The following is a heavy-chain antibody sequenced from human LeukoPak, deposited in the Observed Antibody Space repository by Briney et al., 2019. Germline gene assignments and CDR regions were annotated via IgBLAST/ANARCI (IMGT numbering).Heavy chain of an antibody. CDR2: INSDGSST. V-gene: IGHV3-74*01. J-gene: IGHJ6*02. CDR3: ARAPVAGPRYSSGWYEEYYYYGMDV. Sequence: GGSLRLSCAASGFTFSSYWMHWVRQAPGKGLVWVSRINSDGSSTSYADSVKGRFTISRDNAKNTLYLQMNSLRAEDTAVYYCARAPVAGPRYSSGWYEEYYYYGMDVWGQGTTVTVSS. CDR1: GFTFSSYW. D-gene: IGHD6-19*01.